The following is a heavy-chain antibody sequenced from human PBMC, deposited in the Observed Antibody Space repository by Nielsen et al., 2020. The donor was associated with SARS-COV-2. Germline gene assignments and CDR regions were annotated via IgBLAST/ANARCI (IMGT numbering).Heavy chain of an antibody. J-gene: IGHJ4*02. CDR2: INHSGST. Sequence: PGKGLEWIGEINHSGSTNYNPSLKSRVTISVDTSKNQFSLKLSSVTAADTAVYYCARVGEAGYSPFDYWGQGTLVTVSS. V-gene: IGHV4-34*01. CDR3: ARVGEAGYSPFDY. D-gene: IGHD5-18*01.